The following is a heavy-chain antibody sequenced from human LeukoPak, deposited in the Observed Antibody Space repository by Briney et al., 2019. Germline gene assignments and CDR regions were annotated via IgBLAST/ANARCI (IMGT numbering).Heavy chain of an antibody. J-gene: IGHJ4*02. D-gene: IGHD6-19*01. V-gene: IGHV1-18*01. CDR1: GYTFTSYG. CDR3: ARDLKRGYSSGRYSWGTGSSNDY. CDR2: INGYNGNT. Sequence: ASVKVSCKASGYTFTSYGISWVRQAPGQGLEWMGWINGYNGNTNYAQQKLQGRVTMTTDTSTSTAYMELRSLRSDDTAVYYCARDLKRGYSSGRYSWGTGSSNDYWGQGTLVTVSS.